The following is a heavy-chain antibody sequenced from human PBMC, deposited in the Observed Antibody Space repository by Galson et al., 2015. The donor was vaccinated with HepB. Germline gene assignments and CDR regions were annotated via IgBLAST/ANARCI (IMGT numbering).Heavy chain of an antibody. D-gene: IGHD3-22*01. CDR1: GFTFSTYA. V-gene: IGHV3-64D*06. CDR2: INTNGGGT. J-gene: IGHJ4*02. CDR3: VKGPPHYHHSDGYHQF. Sequence: SLRLSCAASGFTFSTYAIYWVRQAPGKGLEYVSAINTNGGGTYYADSVKGRFTISRDNSRNTLYLQMSSLRVEDTAVYYCVKGPPHYHHSDGYHQFWGQGTLVTVAS.